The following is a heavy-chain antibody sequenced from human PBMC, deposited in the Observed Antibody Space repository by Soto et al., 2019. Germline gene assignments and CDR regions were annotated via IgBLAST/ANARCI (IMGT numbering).Heavy chain of an antibody. Sequence: ASLKVSCKTSGYTFTSYAIHWVRQAPGQGIEWMGWISTGNGNTKYSQKFQGRVTITRDTSANTAYMDLSSLRSDDTAVYYCARADTPMDPFDYWGQGTLVTVSS. CDR2: ISTGNGNT. CDR3: ARADTPMDPFDY. D-gene: IGHD3-10*01. J-gene: IGHJ4*02. CDR1: GYTFTSYA. V-gene: IGHV1-3*04.